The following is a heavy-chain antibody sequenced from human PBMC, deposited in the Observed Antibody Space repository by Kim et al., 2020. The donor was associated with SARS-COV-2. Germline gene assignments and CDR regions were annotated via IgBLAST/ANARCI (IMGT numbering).Heavy chain of an antibody. V-gene: IGHV1-3*01. D-gene: IGHD6-13*01. Sequence: SQKFQGRVTITRDTSASTAYMELSSLRSEDTAVYYCARGPYSSSWYYFDYWGQGTLVTVSS. CDR3: ARGPYSSSWYYFDY. J-gene: IGHJ4*02.